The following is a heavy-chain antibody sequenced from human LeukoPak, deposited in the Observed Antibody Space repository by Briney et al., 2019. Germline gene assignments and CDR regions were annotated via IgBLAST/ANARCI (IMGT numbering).Heavy chain of an antibody. V-gene: IGHV3-7*01. D-gene: IGHD6-13*01. CDR1: GFTLSSYW. CDR2: IKQDGSEK. J-gene: IGHJ4*02. CDR3: ARDSSSWYYFDY. Sequence: GGSLRLSCAASGFTLSSYWMSWVRQAPGKGLEWVANIKQDGSEKYYVDSVKGRFTISRDNAKNSLYLQMNSLRAEDTAVYYCARDSSSWYYFDYWGQGTLVTVSS.